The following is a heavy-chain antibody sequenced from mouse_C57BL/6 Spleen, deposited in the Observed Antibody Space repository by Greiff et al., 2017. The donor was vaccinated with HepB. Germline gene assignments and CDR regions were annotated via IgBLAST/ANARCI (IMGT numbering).Heavy chain of an antibody. CDR3: TVEDVYSFDY. Sequence: QVQLQQSGAELVRPGASVTLSCKASGYTFTDYEMHWVKQTPVHGLEWIGAIDPETGGTAYNQKFKGKAILTADKSSSTAYMELRSLTSEDSAVYYCTVEDVYSFDYWGQGTTLTVSS. V-gene: IGHV1-15*01. CDR2: IDPETGGT. CDR1: GYTFTDYE. J-gene: IGHJ2*01.